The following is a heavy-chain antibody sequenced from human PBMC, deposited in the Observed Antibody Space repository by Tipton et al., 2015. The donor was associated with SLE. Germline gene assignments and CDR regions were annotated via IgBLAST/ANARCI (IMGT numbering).Heavy chain of an antibody. Sequence: SLRLSCAASGFTFSSYDMHWVRQAPGKGLEWVAVISYDGSNKYYADSVKGRFTISRDNSKNTLYLQMDNLRAEDTAVYYCATDWRDDYYHDGFDIWGQGTMVTVSS. CDR2: ISYDGSNK. J-gene: IGHJ3*02. V-gene: IGHV3-30*04. D-gene: IGHD5-24*01. CDR3: ATDWRDDYYHDGFDI. CDR1: GFTFSSYD.